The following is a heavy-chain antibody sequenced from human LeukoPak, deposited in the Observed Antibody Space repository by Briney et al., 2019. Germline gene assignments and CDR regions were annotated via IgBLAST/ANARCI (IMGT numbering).Heavy chain of an antibody. CDR2: IYYSGST. V-gene: IGHV4-61*01. J-gene: IGHJ3*02. CDR1: GGSISSGSYY. D-gene: IGHD3-9*01. CDR3: AREQTYYDILTGYQYAFDI. Sequence: SETLSLTCTVSGGSISSGSYYWSWIRQPPGKGLEWIGYIYYSGSTNYNPSLKSRVTISVDTSKNQFSLKLSSVTAADTAVYYCAREQTYYDILTGYQYAFDIWGQGTMVTVSS.